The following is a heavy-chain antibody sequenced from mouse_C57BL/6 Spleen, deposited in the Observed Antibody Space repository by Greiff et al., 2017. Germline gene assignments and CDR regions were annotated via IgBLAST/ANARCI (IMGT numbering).Heavy chain of an antibody. J-gene: IGHJ4*01. Sequence: QVQLQQPGAELVRPGSSVKLSCKASGYTFTSYWMHWVKQRPIQGLEWIGNIDPSDSETHYNQKFKDKATFTVDKSSSTAYMQLSSLTSEDSAVYYCAREEDCFTTVDYAMDDWGQGTSVTVSS. CDR1: GYTFTSYW. D-gene: IGHD1-1*01. CDR2: IDPSDSET. CDR3: AREEDCFTTVDYAMDD. V-gene: IGHV1-52*01.